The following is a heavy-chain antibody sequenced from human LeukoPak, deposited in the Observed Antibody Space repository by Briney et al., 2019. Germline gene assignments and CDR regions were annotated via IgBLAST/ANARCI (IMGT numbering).Heavy chain of an antibody. Sequence: AGSLRLSCAASGFTFSSYSLNWVRQAPRKGLEWVSSISSSSSYIYYADSVKGRFTISRDNAKNSLYLQMNSLRAEDTAVYYCARPGYSGYEYYYYYMDVWGKGTTVTVSS. CDR1: GFTFSSYS. J-gene: IGHJ6*03. CDR2: ISSSSSYI. CDR3: ARPGYSGYEYYYYYMDV. D-gene: IGHD5-12*01. V-gene: IGHV3-21*01.